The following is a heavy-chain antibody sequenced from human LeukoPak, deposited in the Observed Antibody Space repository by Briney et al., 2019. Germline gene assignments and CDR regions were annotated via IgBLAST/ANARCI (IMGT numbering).Heavy chain of an antibody. CDR1: GYTFTGYY. J-gene: IGHJ4*02. CDR3: AREARPLRYFDC. CDR2: INPNSGDT. D-gene: IGHD3-9*01. Sequence: ASVKVSCKASGYTFTGYYIHWVRQAPGQGLQWMGWINPNSGDTKYAQELQGRVTMTRDTSISTAYMELTSLTYDDTAVYYCAREARPLRYFDCLSQGTLVTVSS. V-gene: IGHV1-2*02.